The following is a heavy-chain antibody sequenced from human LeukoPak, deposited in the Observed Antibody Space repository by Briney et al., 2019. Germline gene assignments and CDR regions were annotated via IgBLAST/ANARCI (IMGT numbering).Heavy chain of an antibody. D-gene: IGHD3-9*01. Sequence: GGSLRLSCAASGFTFSSYGMHWVRQAPGKGLEWVAFIHYDGSNKYYADSVKGRFTISRDNSKNTLYLQMNSLRAEDTAVYYCVKVNFLTGQYYFDYWGQGTLVTVSS. J-gene: IGHJ4*02. CDR1: GFTFSSYG. CDR3: VKVNFLTGQYYFDY. V-gene: IGHV3-30*02. CDR2: IHYDGSNK.